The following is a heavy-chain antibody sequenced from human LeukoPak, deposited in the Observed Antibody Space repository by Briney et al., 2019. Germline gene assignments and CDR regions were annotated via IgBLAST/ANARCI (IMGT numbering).Heavy chain of an antibody. V-gene: IGHV4-34*01. J-gene: IGHJ5*02. Sequence: SETLSLTRAVYGGSFSGYYWSWIRQPPGKGLEWIGEINHSGSTNYNPSLKSRVTISVDTSKNQFSLKLSSVTAADTAVYYCASRGLAAAGLRWFDPWGQGTLVTVSS. D-gene: IGHD6-13*01. CDR1: GGSFSGYY. CDR2: INHSGST. CDR3: ASRGLAAAGLRWFDP.